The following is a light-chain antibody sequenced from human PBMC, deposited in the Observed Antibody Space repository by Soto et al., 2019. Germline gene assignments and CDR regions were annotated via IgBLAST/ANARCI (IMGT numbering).Light chain of an antibody. J-gene: IGLJ1*01. CDR2: EGS. CDR3: CSYAGSSTSYV. Sequence: QSALTQPASVSGSPGQSITISCTGTSSDVGSYNLVSWYQQHPGKAPKLMIYEGSKRPSGVSIRFPGSKSGNTASLTISGLQAEDEADYYCCSYAGSSTSYVFGTGTKLTVL. CDR1: SSDVGSYNL. V-gene: IGLV2-23*01.